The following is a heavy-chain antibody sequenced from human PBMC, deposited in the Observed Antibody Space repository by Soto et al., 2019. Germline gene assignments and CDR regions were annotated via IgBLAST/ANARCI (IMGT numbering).Heavy chain of an antibody. J-gene: IGHJ6*03. CDR2: ISGSGGST. V-gene: IGHV3-23*01. Sequence: EVQLLESGGGLVQPGGSLRLSCAASGFTFSNYAMSWVRQAPGKGLEWVSAISGSGGSTYYADSVKGRFTISRDNSKNTLYLQVNSLRAEDRAVYYCAKGTGQFYYYYYMDVWGKGTAVTVSS. D-gene: IGHD3-9*01. CDR1: GFTFSNYA. CDR3: AKGTGQFYYYYYMDV.